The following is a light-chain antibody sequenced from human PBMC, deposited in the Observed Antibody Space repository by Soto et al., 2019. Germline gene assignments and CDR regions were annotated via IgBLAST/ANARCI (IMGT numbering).Light chain of an antibody. CDR3: QQYGSPPRR. J-gene: IGKJ1*01. V-gene: IGKV3-20*01. CDR1: QSVSY. CDR2: GAS. Sequence: EIVLTQSPGTLSLSPGERATLFCRASQSVSYLAWYHQKPGQGPRLLIYGASSRATGIPDRFSGSGSGTDFTLTISRLEPEDFAVYYCQQYGSPPRRFGQGTKVEIK.